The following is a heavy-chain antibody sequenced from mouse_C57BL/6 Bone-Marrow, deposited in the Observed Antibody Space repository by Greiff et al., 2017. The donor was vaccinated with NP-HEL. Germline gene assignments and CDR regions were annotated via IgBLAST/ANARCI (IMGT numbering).Heavy chain of an antibody. V-gene: IGHV1-26*01. J-gene: IGHJ4*01. Sequence: VQLQQSGPELVKPGASVKLSCKASGYTFTDYYMNWVKQSPGKSLEWIGDINPNNGGTSYNQKFKGKATLTVDKSSSTAYMELRSLTSEDSAVYYCAREGLWGYSNYDAMDYWGQGTSVTVSS. CDR1: GYTFTDYY. CDR2: INPNNGGT. D-gene: IGHD2-5*01. CDR3: AREGLWGYSNYDAMDY.